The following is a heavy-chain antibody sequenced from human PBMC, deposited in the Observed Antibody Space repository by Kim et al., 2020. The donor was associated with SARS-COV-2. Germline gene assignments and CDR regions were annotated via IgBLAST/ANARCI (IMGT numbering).Heavy chain of an antibody. V-gene: IGHV1-24*01. CDR3: AAPQERDDHDSGGTYGMD. CDR2: FDSEEGET. J-gene: IGHJ6*01. CDR1: GHSFLELP. Sequence: ASVKVSCKVSGHSFLELPIHWVRQPPGGGLEWLGGFDSEEGETVYAQKFQGRFTMTEDPSTGIAYMDLTSLRSDDTAVYYCAAPQERDDHDSGGTYGMD. D-gene: IGHD2-15*01.